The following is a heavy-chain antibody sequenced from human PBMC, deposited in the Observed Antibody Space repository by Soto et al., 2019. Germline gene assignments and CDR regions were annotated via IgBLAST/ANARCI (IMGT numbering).Heavy chain of an antibody. Sequence: GGSLRLSCAASGFTFSSYSMNWVRQAPGKGLEWVSSISSSSSYIYYVDSVKGRFTISRDNAKNSLYLQMNSLRAEDTAVYYCARVTKVAGTKWGQGTLVTVSS. CDR3: ARVTKVAGTK. D-gene: IGHD6-19*01. V-gene: IGHV3-21*01. CDR1: GFTFSSYS. CDR2: ISSSSSYI. J-gene: IGHJ4*02.